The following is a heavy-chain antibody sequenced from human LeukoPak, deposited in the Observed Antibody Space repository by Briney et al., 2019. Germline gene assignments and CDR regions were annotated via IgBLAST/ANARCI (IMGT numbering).Heavy chain of an antibody. Sequence: PGGSLRLSCAASGFTFSNYWMSWVRQAPGTGLEWVANINQDGSTTYYVDSVKGRFTISRDNSKNSLYLQMNSLRAEDTALYYCAKAGSSTLLLGYWGQGTLVTVSS. CDR3: AKAGSSTLLLGY. CDR2: INQDGSTT. J-gene: IGHJ4*02. CDR1: GFTFSNYW. D-gene: IGHD1-26*01. V-gene: IGHV3-7*03.